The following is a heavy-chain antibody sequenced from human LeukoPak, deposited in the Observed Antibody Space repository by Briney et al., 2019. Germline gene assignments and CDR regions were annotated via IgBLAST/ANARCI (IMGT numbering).Heavy chain of an antibody. Sequence: SETLSLTCTVSGGSISSYYWSWIRQPPRKELEWIGYIYYSGSTNYNPSLKSRVTISVDTSKNQFSLKLSSVTAADTAVYYCARQRPVFYYDSSGYHPPYFGYWGQGTLVTVSS. D-gene: IGHD3-22*01. CDR3: ARQRPVFYYDSSGYHPPYFGY. V-gene: IGHV4-59*08. CDR2: IYYSGST. CDR1: GGSISSYY. J-gene: IGHJ4*02.